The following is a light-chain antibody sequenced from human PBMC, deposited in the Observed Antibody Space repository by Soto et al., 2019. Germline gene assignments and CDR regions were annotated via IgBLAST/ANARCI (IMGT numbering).Light chain of an antibody. Sequence: QMTQFPSSLSASVGARVTITCRASQSIRTSLNWYQQKPGKAPRLLIYGASTLQSGVPSRFSGSGSATDFTLTVSTLQPEDFAIYYCQQSYTTPRTFGQGTKVEV. CDR2: GAS. V-gene: IGKV1-39*01. CDR3: QQSYTTPRT. J-gene: IGKJ1*01. CDR1: QSIRTS.